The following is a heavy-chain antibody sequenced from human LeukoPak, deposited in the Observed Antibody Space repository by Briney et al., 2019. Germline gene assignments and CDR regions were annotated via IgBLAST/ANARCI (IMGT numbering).Heavy chain of an antibody. CDR1: GYTFTGYY. Sequence: ASVKVSCKASGYTFTGYYIHWVRQAPGQGLEWMGWINLNSGDTNYAQKFQGRVTMTRDTSISTAYMELSRLRSDDTALYYCARGVAGTYYYYYVDVWGKGTTVTVSS. CDR3: ARGVAGTYYYYYVDV. V-gene: IGHV1-2*02. D-gene: IGHD6-19*01. CDR2: INLNSGDT. J-gene: IGHJ6*03.